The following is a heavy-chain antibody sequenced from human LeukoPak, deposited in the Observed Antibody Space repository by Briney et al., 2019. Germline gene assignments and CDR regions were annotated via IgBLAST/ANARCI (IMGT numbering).Heavy chain of an antibody. V-gene: IGHV3-66*02. CDR1: GFTVSSNC. D-gene: IGHD3-16*01. CDR2: IYSGGCT. CDR3: AREGGDYFDY. Sequence: GRSLRLSCAASGFTVSSNCMSWVRQAPGKGLEWVSVIYSGGCTYYADSVKGRFTISRDNSKNTLYLQMNSLRAEDTAVYYCAREGGDYFDYWGQGTLVTVSS. J-gene: IGHJ4*02.